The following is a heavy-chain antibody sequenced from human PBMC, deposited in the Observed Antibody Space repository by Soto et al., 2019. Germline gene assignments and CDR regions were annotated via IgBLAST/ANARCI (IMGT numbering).Heavy chain of an antibody. V-gene: IGHV5-51*01. J-gene: IGHJ3*02. CDR3: ASDSHCDGGNCSMGGFDM. D-gene: IGHD2-15*01. CDR1: GWGVSSYW. CDR2: IYPGNSNT. Sequence: AVQISGERSGWGVSSYWGAWQRQIHGKGLEWVGIIYPGNSNTMYSPSFQGQVTISADTALSTTYLQWDTLKPSDTAIYFCASDSHCDGGNCSMGGFDMSGQGTIVTVSS.